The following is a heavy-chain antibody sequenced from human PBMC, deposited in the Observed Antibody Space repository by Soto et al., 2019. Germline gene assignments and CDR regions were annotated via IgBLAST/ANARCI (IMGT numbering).Heavy chain of an antibody. CDR1: GFTFSSYG. CDR2: ISYDGSNK. CDR3: SADLPDWGAYAFDY. Sequence: GGSLRLSCAASGFTFSSYGMHWVRQAPGKGLEWVAVISYDGSNKYYADSVKGRFTISRDNSKNTLYLQMNSLSAEDSAMYYCSADLPDWGAYAFDYWGQATLVTVSS. V-gene: IGHV3-30*03. J-gene: IGHJ4*02. D-gene: IGHD3-16*01.